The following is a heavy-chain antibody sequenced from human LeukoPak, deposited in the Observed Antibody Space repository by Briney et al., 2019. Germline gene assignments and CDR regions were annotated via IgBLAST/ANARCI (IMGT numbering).Heavy chain of an antibody. J-gene: IGHJ4*02. CDR2: IYYSGST. CDR3: ARAPEGPYGDYPLYFDY. D-gene: IGHD4-17*01. CDR1: GGSISSGDYY. V-gene: IGHV4-30-4*01. Sequence: SETLSLTCTVSGGSISSGDYYWSWIRQPPGKGLEWIGYIYYSGSTYYNPSLKSRVTISVDTSKNQFSLKLSSVTAADTAVYYCARAPEGPYGDYPLYFDYWGQGTLVTVSS.